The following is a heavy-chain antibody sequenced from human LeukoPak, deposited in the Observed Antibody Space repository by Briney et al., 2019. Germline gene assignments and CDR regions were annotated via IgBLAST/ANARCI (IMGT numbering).Heavy chain of an antibody. Sequence: SETLSLTCTVSGGSISSSTYYWGWIRQPPGKGLEWFGSIYYSGSTYYDPSLKSRVTISVDTSKNQFSLKLSSVTAADTAVYYCARSEQWLVPLDHWGQGTLATVSS. J-gene: IGHJ4*02. D-gene: IGHD6-19*01. CDR3: ARSEQWLVPLDH. CDR2: IYYSGST. CDR1: GGSISSSTYY. V-gene: IGHV4-39*07.